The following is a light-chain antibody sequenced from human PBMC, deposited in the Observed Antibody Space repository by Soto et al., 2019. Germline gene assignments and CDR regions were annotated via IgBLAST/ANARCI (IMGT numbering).Light chain of an antibody. Sequence: IVLTQSPGTLSLSPGESATLSCRASQTVTDSYLAWYQQTPGQAPRLLIYGTSNRAAGVPNRFRGAGSGTDFTLTIIRLEPEDFAVYYCQQFGGSFSFGGGTKVEI. J-gene: IGKJ4*01. CDR2: GTS. CDR1: QTVTDSY. CDR3: QQFGGSFS. V-gene: IGKV3-20*01.